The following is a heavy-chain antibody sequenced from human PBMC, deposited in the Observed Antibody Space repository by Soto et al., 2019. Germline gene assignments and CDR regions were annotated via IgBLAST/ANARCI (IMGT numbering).Heavy chain of an antibody. Sequence: ASVKVSCKASGYTFTSYGISWVRQAPGQGLEWMGWISAYNGNTNYAQKLQGRVTMTTDTSTSTAYMELRSLRSDDTAVYYCARGSGYSPHRTYYYYMDVWGKGTTVTVSS. D-gene: IGHD5-18*01. CDR2: ISAYNGNT. J-gene: IGHJ6*03. CDR1: GYTFTSYG. CDR3: ARGSGYSPHRTYYYYMDV. V-gene: IGHV1-18*01.